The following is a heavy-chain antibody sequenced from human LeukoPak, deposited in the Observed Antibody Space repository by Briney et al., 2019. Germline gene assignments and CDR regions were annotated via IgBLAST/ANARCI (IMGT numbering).Heavy chain of an antibody. D-gene: IGHD3-10*01. CDR1: GFIFSSYG. CDR3: AKDVWQGGSGSYYPTVKQLSGSHFVY. J-gene: IGHJ4*02. V-gene: IGHV3-30*02. CDR2: IRYDGSNK. Sequence: GGSLRLSCAASGFIFSSYGMHWVRQAPGKGLEWVAFIRYDGSNKYYADSVKGRFTISRDNSKNTLYLQMNSLRAEDTAVYYCAKDVWQGGSGSYYPTVKQLSGSHFVYWGQGTLVTVSS.